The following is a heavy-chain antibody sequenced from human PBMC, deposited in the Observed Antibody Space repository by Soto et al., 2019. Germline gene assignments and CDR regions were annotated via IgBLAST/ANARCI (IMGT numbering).Heavy chain of an antibody. CDR3: ARMRRDGYNLNRKKHAPIDY. CDR2: INHSGST. D-gene: IGHD5-12*01. J-gene: IGHJ4*02. Sequence: PSETLSLTCAVYGGSFSGYYWSWIRQPPGKGLEWIGEINHSGSTNYNPSLKSRVTISVDTSKNQFSLKLSSVTAADTAVYYCARMRRDGYNLNRKKHAPIDYWGQGTLVTVSS. CDR1: GGSFSGYY. V-gene: IGHV4-34*01.